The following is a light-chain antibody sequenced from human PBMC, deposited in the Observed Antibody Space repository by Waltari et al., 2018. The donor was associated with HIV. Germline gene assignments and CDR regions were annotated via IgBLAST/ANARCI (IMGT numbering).Light chain of an antibody. CDR3: ASLSNNLNLVV. Sequence: QSALSQPASVSGSPGQSITISVNGTNSDLCSSHYVSWYQIFPDRAPRLLIYDVKKRPSGVSSRFSGSKAANTASLTISGLQLEDEAHFYCASLSNNLNLVVFGGGTHLTVL. V-gene: IGLV2-14*01. J-gene: IGLJ2*01. CDR1: NSDLCSSHY. CDR2: DVK.